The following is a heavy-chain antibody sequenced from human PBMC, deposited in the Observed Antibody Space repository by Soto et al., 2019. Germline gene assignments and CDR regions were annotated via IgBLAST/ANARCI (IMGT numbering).Heavy chain of an antibody. J-gene: IGHJ5*02. CDR1: GGSFSGYY. D-gene: IGHD6-13*01. V-gene: IGHV4-34*01. Sequence: SETLSLTCAVYGGSFSGYYWSWIRQPPGKGLEWIGSIYYSGSTYYNPSLKSRVTISVDTSKNQFSLKLSSVTAADTAVYYCARRIGSSWPNWFDPWGQGTLVTVSS. CDR3: ARRIGSSWPNWFDP. CDR2: IYYSGST.